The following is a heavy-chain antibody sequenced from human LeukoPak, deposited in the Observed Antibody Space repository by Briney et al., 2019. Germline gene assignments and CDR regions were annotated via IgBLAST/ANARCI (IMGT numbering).Heavy chain of an antibody. V-gene: IGHV3-7*01. Sequence: GGSLRLSCAVSGFTVITNYMSWVRQAPGKGLEWVANIKQDGSEKYYVDSVKGRFTISRDNAKNSLYLQMNSLRAEDTAVYYCASYSNYRGRFDYWGQGTLVTVSS. CDR2: IKQDGSEK. CDR3: ASYSNYRGRFDY. D-gene: IGHD4-11*01. CDR1: GFTVITNY. J-gene: IGHJ4*02.